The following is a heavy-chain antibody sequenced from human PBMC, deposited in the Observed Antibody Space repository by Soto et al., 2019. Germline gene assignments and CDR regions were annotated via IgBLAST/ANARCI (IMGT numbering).Heavy chain of an antibody. J-gene: IGHJ4*02. V-gene: IGHV1-69*13. CDR3: ARVGITPAPPGHLDY. CDR2: IIPIFGTA. CDR1: GGTLSSYA. D-gene: IGHD3-16*01. Sequence: AASVKVSCKASGGTLSSYAISWVRQAPGQGLEWMGGIIPIFGTANYAQKFQGRVTITADESTSTAYMELSSLRSEDTAVYYCARVGITPAPPGHLDYWGQGTLVTVSS.